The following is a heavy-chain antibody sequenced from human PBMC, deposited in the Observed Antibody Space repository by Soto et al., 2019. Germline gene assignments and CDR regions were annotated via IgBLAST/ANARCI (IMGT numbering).Heavy chain of an antibody. D-gene: IGHD2-15*01. CDR3: ARGTGYCSGGSCYYYYMDV. V-gene: IGHV4-59*01. CDR2: IYYSGST. J-gene: IGHJ6*03. CDR1: GGSISSYY. Sequence: ASETLSLTCTVSGGSISSYYWSWIRQPPGKGLEWIGYIYYSGSTNYNPSLKSRVTISVDTSKNQFSLKLSSVTAADTAVYYCARGTGYCSGGSCYYYYMDVWGKGTTVTVSS.